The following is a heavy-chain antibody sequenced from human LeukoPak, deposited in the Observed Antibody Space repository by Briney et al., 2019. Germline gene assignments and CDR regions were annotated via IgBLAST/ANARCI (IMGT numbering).Heavy chain of an antibody. V-gene: IGHV3-30*18. J-gene: IGHJ6*02. D-gene: IGHD3-10*01. CDR2: ISYDGSNK. CDR1: GFTFSSYG. Sequence: PGGSLRLSCAASGFTFSSYGMHWVRQAPGKGLEWVAVISYDGSNKYYADSVKGRFTISRDNSKNTLYLQMNSLRAEDTAVYYCAKVNTMVRGVPGYYYGMDVWGQGTTVTVSS. CDR3: AKVNTMVRGVPGYYYGMDV.